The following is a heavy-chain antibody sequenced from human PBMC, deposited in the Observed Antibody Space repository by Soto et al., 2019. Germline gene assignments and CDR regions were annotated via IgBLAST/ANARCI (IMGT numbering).Heavy chain of an antibody. CDR1: GFTFSSYA. Sequence: LRLSCAASGFTFSSYAMNWVRQAPGKGLEWVSGISDSDGSTNHANSVKGRFTISRDNSKNTLYLQMNSLRAEDTAVYYCARDPSGSGPDFDYWGQGTLVTVSS. D-gene: IGHD6-19*01. CDR2: ISDSDGST. CDR3: ARDPSGSGPDFDY. V-gene: IGHV3-23*01. J-gene: IGHJ4*01.